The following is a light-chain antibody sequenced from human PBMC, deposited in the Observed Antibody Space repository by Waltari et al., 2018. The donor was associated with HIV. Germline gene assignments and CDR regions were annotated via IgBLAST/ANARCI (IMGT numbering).Light chain of an antibody. Sequence: EIVMTQSPATLSVSPGERATLSCRASQSVSSNLAWYQQKPGQAPRLLIYGASTRATGIPARFSGSGSGTAFTLTISSLQSEDFAVYYCQQYNNWLREITFGPGIKVDIK. V-gene: IGKV3-15*01. J-gene: IGKJ3*01. CDR1: QSVSSN. CDR2: GAS. CDR3: QQYNNWLREIT.